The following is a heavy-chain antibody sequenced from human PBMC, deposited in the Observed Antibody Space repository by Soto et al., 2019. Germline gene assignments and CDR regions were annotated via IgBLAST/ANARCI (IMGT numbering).Heavy chain of an antibody. Sequence: EVHLLESGGGLVQPGGSLRLSCAASGFTFSNSAMTWVRQALGKGPEWVSSIGRTNNTHYADSVKGRFAISRDNSQNTLYLQVNGLSAEDTAVDFCAKVDAYRYRTDHGGQGTLVTVSS. D-gene: IGHD5-18*01. CDR3: AKVDAYRYRTDH. CDR1: GFTFSNSA. V-gene: IGHV3-23*01. J-gene: IGHJ4*02. CDR2: SIGRTNNT.